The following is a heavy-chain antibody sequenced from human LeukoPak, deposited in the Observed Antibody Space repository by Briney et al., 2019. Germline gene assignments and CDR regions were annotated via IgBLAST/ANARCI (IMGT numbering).Heavy chain of an antibody. Sequence: PSETLSLTCTVSGGSISSYYWSWIRQPPGKGLEWIGYIYTSGSTNYNPSLKSRVTISVDTSKNQFSLKLSSVTAADTAAYYCARSRVESFDYWGQGTLVTVSS. V-gene: IGHV4-4*09. CDR1: GGSISSYY. CDR3: ARSRVESFDY. J-gene: IGHJ4*02. CDR2: IYTSGST. D-gene: IGHD3-3*01.